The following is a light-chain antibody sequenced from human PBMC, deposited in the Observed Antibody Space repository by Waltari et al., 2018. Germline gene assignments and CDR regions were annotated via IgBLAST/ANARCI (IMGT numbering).Light chain of an antibody. CDR1: QRVGRT. Sequence: EIVLTQSPGTLSLSPGERVTLSCRASQRVGRTLVWYQQTPGQAPSLLMYGASIRATGIPDRFSGSGSGTDFSLTISRLEPEDFAVYYCQHYVRLPVTFGQGTKVEIK. J-gene: IGKJ1*01. CDR3: QHYVRLPVT. CDR2: GAS. V-gene: IGKV3-20*01.